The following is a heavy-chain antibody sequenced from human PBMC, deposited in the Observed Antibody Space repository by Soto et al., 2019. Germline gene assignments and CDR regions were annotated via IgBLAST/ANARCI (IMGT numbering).Heavy chain of an antibody. CDR3: AMGNYYYDSSGYYYFDY. V-gene: IGHV1-69*13. J-gene: IGHJ4*02. CDR1: GGSFSSYA. Sequence: SVKVSCKASGGSFSSYASSWVRQAPGQGLEWMGGIIPIFGTANYAQKFQGRVTITADESTSTAYMELSSLRSEDTAVYYCAMGNYYYDSSGYYYFDYWGQGTLVTVSS. CDR2: IIPIFGTA. D-gene: IGHD3-22*01.